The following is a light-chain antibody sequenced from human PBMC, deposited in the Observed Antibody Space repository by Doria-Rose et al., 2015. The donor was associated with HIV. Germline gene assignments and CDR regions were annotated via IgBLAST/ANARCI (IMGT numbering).Light chain of an antibody. V-gene: IGKV3-20*01. Sequence: TQSPGTLSLSPGARATLSCRASQSFSSTYLAWYQQKPGQAPSLLIYDGSTSATVIPDRFSASGSGTDFTLTINRLEPEDFALYYCHQYGTSWTFGQGTKVEI. J-gene: IGKJ1*01. CDR3: HQYGTSWT. CDR2: DGS. CDR1: QSFSSTY.